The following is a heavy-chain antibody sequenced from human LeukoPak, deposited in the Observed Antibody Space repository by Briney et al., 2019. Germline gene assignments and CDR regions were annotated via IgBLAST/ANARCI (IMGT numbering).Heavy chain of an antibody. D-gene: IGHD1-26*01. CDR1: GGSIWSSYYY. CDR3: ARHQVGATSPFDY. CDR2: IYYSGST. V-gene: IGHV4-39*01. Sequence: NASETLSLTCTVSGGSIWSSYYYWGWIRQPPGKGLEWIGSIYYSGSTYYNPSLKSRVTISVDTSKNQFSLKLSSVTAADTAVYYCARHQVGATSPFDYWGQGTLVTVSS. J-gene: IGHJ4*02.